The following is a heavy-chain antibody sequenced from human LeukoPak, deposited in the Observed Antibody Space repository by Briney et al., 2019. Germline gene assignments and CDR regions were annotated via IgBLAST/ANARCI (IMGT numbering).Heavy chain of an antibody. D-gene: IGHD2-2*01. CDR2: IYYSGST. J-gene: IGHJ5*02. CDR3: ARTPRDIVVVPAAKGVYWFDP. Sequence: SETLSLTCTVSGGSISSSSYYWGWIRQPPGKGLEWIGSIYYSGSTYYNPSLKSRVTISVDTSKNQFSLKLSSVTAADTAVYYCARTPRDIVVVPAAKGVYWFDPWGQGTLVTVSS. CDR1: GGSISSSSYY. V-gene: IGHV4-39*01.